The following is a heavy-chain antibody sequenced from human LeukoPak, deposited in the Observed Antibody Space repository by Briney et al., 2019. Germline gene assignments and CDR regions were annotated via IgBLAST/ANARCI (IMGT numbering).Heavy chain of an antibody. J-gene: IGHJ2*01. CDR2: IYHSGNT. Sequence: SETLSLTCVVSGYSISTGYYWGWIRQPPGKGLEWIGSIYHSGNTYHSPSLKSRVTISVDTSKNQFSLNLTSVTAADTAVYYCARRTSGSTAGDHRPDWYFDLWGPGTLVTVSS. CDR1: GYSISTGYY. D-gene: IGHD7-27*01. CDR3: ARRTSGSTAGDHRPDWYFDL. V-gene: IGHV4-38-2*01.